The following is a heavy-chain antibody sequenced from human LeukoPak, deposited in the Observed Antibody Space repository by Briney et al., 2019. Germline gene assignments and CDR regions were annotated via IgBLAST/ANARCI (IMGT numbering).Heavy chain of an antibody. J-gene: IGHJ4*02. CDR1: GGSFSGYY. D-gene: IGHD6-19*01. CDR2: INHSGST. CDR3: ARGRGYSSGWYYFDY. Sequence: SETLSLTCAVYGGSFSGYYWSWIRQPPGKGLEWIGEINHSGSTNYNPSLKSRVTISVDTSKNQFSLKLSSVTAADTAVYYSARGRGYSSGWYYFDYWGQGTLVTVSS. V-gene: IGHV4-34*01.